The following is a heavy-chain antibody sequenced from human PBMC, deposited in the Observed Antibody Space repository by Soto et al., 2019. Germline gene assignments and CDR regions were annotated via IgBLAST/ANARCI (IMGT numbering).Heavy chain of an antibody. CDR3: ARGSSWYGWFDT. Sequence: GASVKVSCKASGYTFTSYAMHWVRQAPGQRLEWMGWINAGNGNTKYSQKFQGRVTITRDTSASTAYMELSSLRSEDTAVYYCARGSSWYGWFDTLGQGTLLTVYS. CDR1: GYTFTSYA. V-gene: IGHV1-3*01. J-gene: IGHJ5*02. CDR2: INAGNGNT. D-gene: IGHD6-13*01.